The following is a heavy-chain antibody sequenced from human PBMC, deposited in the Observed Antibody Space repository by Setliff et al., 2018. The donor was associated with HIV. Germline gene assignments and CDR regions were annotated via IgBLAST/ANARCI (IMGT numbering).Heavy chain of an antibody. CDR3: ARVPDAFDI. J-gene: IGHJ3*02. CDR2: INHSGST. CDR1: GGSFSGYY. Sequence: SETLSLTCAVYGGSFSGYYWSWIRQPPGKGLEWIGEINHSGSTNYNPSLKRRVTISVDTSKNQFSLKLSSVTAADTAVYYCARVPDAFDIWGQGTMVTVSS. V-gene: IGHV4-34*09.